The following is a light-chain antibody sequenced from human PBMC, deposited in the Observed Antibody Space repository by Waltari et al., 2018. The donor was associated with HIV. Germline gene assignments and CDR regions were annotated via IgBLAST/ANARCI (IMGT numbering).Light chain of an antibody. J-gene: IGLJ3*02. Sequence: SYVLTQPPSVSEAPGKTARITCGGNNIGSKSVHWYQQKPGQAPVLVIYYENDRRSGLPERFSGSNSVNTATLTISSVEVGDQADYYCQVWVNTAHREVFGGGTKLTGL. V-gene: IGLV3-21*01. CDR2: YEN. CDR3: QVWVNTAHREV. CDR1: NIGSKS.